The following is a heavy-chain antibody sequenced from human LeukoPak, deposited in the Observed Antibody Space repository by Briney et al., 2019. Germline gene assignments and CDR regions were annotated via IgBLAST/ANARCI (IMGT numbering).Heavy chain of an antibody. CDR2: ISSSSDL. D-gene: IGHD2-15*01. V-gene: IGHV3-21*01. CDR3: ARELVVKQDLDC. J-gene: IGHJ4*02. CDR1: GFTFSSSC. Sequence: GGSLRLSCAASGFTFSSSCMNWVRQAPGKGLEWVSSISSSSDLYYADSVNGRFTITRDNAKNSLYLQMNNRRAEDTADYYCARELVVKQDLDCWGQGTLVTVSS.